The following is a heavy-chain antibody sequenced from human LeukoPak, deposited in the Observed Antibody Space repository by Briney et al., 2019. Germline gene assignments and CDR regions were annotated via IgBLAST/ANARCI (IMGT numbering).Heavy chain of an antibody. CDR2: SNHSGST. Sequence: SETLSLTCAVYGGSFSGYYWSWIRQHPGKGLEWVGESNHSGSTNYNPPPKTRVPISLDPSKNQFPLKLSSVTAADTAVYYRARSEDYSPFDIWGQGTMVTVSS. CDR1: GGSFSGYY. D-gene: IGHD2-15*01. V-gene: IGHV4-34*01. J-gene: IGHJ3*02. CDR3: ARSEDYSPFDI.